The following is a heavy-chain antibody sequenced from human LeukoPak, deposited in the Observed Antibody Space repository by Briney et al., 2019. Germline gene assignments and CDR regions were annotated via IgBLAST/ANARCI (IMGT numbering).Heavy chain of an antibody. D-gene: IGHD3-10*01. J-gene: IGHJ4*02. CDR3: ARDRRRYYYGSGSFFDY. Sequence: PSETLSLTCTVSGGSISSYYWSWIRQPLGKGLEWIGYIYYSGSTNYNPSLKSRVTISVDTSKNQFSLKLSSVTAADTAVYYCARDRRRYYYGSGSFFDYWGQGTLVTVSS. CDR2: IYYSGST. V-gene: IGHV4-59*01. CDR1: GGSISSYY.